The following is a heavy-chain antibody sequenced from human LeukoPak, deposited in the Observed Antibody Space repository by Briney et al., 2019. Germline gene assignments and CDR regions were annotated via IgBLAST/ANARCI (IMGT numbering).Heavy chain of an antibody. CDR1: GFTFSTYT. V-gene: IGHV3-23*01. Sequence: PGGSLRLSCAGSGFTFSTYTMSWVRQAPGKGLEWVSAIFGSGSGTYYADSVKGRFTTSRDNSKNTPYLQMNSLRAEDTAVYYCAKDGILLWFNWFDPWGQGTLVTVSS. D-gene: IGHD5-18*01. CDR2: IFGSGSGT. CDR3: AKDGILLWFNWFDP. J-gene: IGHJ5*02.